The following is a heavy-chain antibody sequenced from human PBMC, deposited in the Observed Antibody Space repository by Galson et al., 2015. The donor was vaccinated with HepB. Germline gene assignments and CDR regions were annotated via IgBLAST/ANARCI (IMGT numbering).Heavy chain of an antibody. CDR3: AKPYRVPAAILVYYYYYMDV. CDR1: GFTFSSYG. Sequence: SLRLSCAASGFTFSSYGMHWVRQAPGKGLEWVAVISYDGSNKYYADSVKGRFTISRDNSKNTLYLQMNSLRAEDTAVYYCAKPYRVPAAILVYYYYYMDVWGKGTTVTVSS. V-gene: IGHV3-30*18. D-gene: IGHD2-2*02. CDR2: ISYDGSNK. J-gene: IGHJ6*03.